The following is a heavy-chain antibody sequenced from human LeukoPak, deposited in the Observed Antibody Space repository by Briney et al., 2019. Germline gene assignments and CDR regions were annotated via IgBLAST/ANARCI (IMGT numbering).Heavy chain of an antibody. J-gene: IGHJ4*02. CDR3: AREDASTWDY. D-gene: IGHD6-13*01. V-gene: IGHV3-21*01. CDR2: ISSSGSYI. Sequence: GGSLRLSCAASGFTFSIYSMDWVRQAPGKGLEWVSSISSSGSYIYYADSLKGRFTISRDNAKDSLYLQMNSLRAEDTAVYYCAREDASTWDYWGQGILVTVSS. CDR1: GFTFSIYS.